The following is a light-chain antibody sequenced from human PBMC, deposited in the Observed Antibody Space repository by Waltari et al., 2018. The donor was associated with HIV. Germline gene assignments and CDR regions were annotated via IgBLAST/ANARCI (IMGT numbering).Light chain of an antibody. CDR1: SSNIGSKT. J-gene: IGLJ3*02. CDR3: AAWDDSLNGWV. Sequence: QSVLTQPPSASGTPGQRVTISCSGSSSNIGSKTVNWYQQLQGTAPNLLIYSNNQRPSGVPDRFSGSKSGTSASLAISGLQSEDEADYYCAAWDDSLNGWVFGGGTKLTVL. CDR2: SNN. V-gene: IGLV1-44*01.